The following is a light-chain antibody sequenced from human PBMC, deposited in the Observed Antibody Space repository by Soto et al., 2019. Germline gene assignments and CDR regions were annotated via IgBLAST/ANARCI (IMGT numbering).Light chain of an antibody. Sequence: EIVMTQSPATLSVSPGERATLSCRASQSVSANLAWYQQKPGQAPRLLVYGASARATGIAARFSGSGSETEFTLTISSPQSEDSAVYYCQQYNDWPRTFGPGTKVEIK. CDR3: QQYNDWPRT. CDR1: QSVSAN. V-gene: IGKV3-15*01. CDR2: GAS. J-gene: IGKJ1*01.